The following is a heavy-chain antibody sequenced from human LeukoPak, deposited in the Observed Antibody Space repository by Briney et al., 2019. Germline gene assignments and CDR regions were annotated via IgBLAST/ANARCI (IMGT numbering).Heavy chain of an antibody. CDR3: AKDEYSYGYAIDY. CDR2: ISWNTGSI. Sequence: GRSLRLSCAASGFTFDNYAMHWVRQVPGKGLEWVSGISWNTGSIAYADSVKGRFTISKDNAKNSLYLQMNSLRAEDTALYYCAKDEYSYGYAIDYWGQGTLVTVSS. J-gene: IGHJ4*02. V-gene: IGHV3-9*01. CDR1: GFTFDNYA. D-gene: IGHD5-18*01.